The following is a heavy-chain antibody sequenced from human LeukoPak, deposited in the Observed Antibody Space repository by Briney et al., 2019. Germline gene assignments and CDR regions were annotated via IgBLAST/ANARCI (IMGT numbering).Heavy chain of an antibody. Sequence: SETLSLTCTVSGYSISSGYYWGWIRQPPGKGLEWIGSMFHSGTTYCNPSLKSRVTISIDTSKNQFSLKLTSVTAADTAFYYCTRGSSRYSSSWAALWGQGTLVTVSS. D-gene: IGHD6-13*01. CDR3: TRGSSRYSSSWAAL. CDR2: MFHSGTT. J-gene: IGHJ4*02. V-gene: IGHV4-38-2*02. CDR1: GYSISSGYY.